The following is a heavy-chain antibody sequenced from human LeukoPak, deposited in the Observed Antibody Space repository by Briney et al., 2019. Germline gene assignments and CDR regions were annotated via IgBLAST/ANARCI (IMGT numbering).Heavy chain of an antibody. CDR1: GGSGDSVSSSTYH. CDR2: IYYTGST. Sequence: PSETLSLTCTVSGGSGDSVSSSTYHWGWIRQPPGKGLEWIGNIYYTGSTYYNPSLKSRVTMSVDTSKNQFSLKVSSVTAADTAVYYCARLSKGRYFDYIFDYWGQGTLVTVSS. J-gene: IGHJ4*02. D-gene: IGHD3-9*01. CDR3: ARLSKGRYFDYIFDY. V-gene: IGHV4-39*01.